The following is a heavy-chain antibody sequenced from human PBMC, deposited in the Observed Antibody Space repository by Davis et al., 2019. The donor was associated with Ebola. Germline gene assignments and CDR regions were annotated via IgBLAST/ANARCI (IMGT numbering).Heavy chain of an antibody. CDR1: GGSISSSSYY. Sequence: SETLSLTCTVSGGSISSSSYYWGWIRQPPGKGLEWIGSIYYSGSTYYNPSLKSRVTISVDTSKNQFSLKLSSVTAADTAVYYCARGGVFLWFGAHDYWGQGTLVTVSP. J-gene: IGHJ4*02. D-gene: IGHD3-10*01. CDR3: ARGGVFLWFGAHDY. CDR2: IYYSGST. V-gene: IGHV4-39*01.